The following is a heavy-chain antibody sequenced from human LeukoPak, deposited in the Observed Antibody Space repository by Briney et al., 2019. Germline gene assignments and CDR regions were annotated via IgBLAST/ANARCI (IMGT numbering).Heavy chain of an antibody. CDR2: INPSGGST. Sequence: GASVKVSCKASGYTFTSYHMHWVRQAPGQGLEWMGIINPSGGSTSYAQKFQGRVTMTRDTSTSTVYMELSSLRSEDTAVYYCAGHYYDSTGYKGPFDYWGQGTLVTVSS. V-gene: IGHV1-46*01. CDR3: AGHYYDSTGYKGPFDY. D-gene: IGHD3-22*01. J-gene: IGHJ4*02. CDR1: GYTFTSYH.